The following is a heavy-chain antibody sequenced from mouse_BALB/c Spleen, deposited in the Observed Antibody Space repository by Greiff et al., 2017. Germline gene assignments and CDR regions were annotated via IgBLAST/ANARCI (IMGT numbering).Heavy chain of an antibody. CDR3: TRRAFITTVVAPYFDY. D-gene: IGHD1-1*01. J-gene: IGHJ2*01. Sequence: QVQLQQSGAELVKPGASVKLSCKASGYTFTSYYMYWVKQRPGQGLEWIGEINPSNGGTNFNEKFKSKATLTVDKSSSTAYMQLSSLTSEDSAVYYCTRRAFITTVVAPYFDYWGQGTTLTVSS. V-gene: IGHV1S81*02. CDR2: INPSNGGT. CDR1: GYTFTSYY.